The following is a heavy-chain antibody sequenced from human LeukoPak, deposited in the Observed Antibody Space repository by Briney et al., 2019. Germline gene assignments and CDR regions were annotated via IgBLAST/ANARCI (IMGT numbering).Heavy chain of an antibody. CDR1: GVSVSSGNYY. Sequence: PSETLSLTCTVSGVSVSSGNYYWSWIRQPPGRGLEWIGYIYYSGSTNYNPSLKSRVTISVDTSKNQFSLKLSSVTAADTAVYYCARGTTSSGWYREWGQGILVTVSS. CDR2: IYYSGST. CDR3: ARGTTSSGWYRE. J-gene: IGHJ4*02. D-gene: IGHD6-19*01. V-gene: IGHV4-61*01.